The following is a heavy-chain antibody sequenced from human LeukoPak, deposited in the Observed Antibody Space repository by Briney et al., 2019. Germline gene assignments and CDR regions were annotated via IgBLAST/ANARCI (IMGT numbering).Heavy chain of an antibody. D-gene: IGHD6-13*01. J-gene: IGHJ4*02. CDR2: ISYDGSNK. CDR1: GFTFSSYA. Sequence: GGSLRLSCAASGFTFSSYAMHWVRQAPGKGLEWVAVISYDGSNKYYADSVKGRFTIPRDNSKNTLYLQMNSLRAEDTAVYYCARVAEGGYSSSWIRTGPLDYWGQGTLVTVSS. V-gene: IGHV3-30-3*01. CDR3: ARVAEGGYSSSWIRTGPLDY.